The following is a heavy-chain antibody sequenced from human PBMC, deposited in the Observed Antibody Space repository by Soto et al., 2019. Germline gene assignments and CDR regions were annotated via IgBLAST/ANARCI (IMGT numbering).Heavy chain of an antibody. CDR2: MNPNSGNT. CDR3: AINSGYDEQYYGMEV. CDR1: GYTFTSYD. V-gene: IGHV1-8*01. D-gene: IGHD5-12*01. Sequence: QVQLVQSGAEVKKPGASVKVSCKASGYTFTSYDINWVRQATGQGLEWMGWMNPNSGNTGYAQKFQGRVTMTRNTSISTADMELSSLRSEDTAVYYCAINSGYDEQYYGMEVWGQGTTVTVSS. J-gene: IGHJ6*02.